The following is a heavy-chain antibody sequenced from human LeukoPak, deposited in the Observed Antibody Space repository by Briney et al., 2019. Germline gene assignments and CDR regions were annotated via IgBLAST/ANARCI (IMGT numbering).Heavy chain of an antibody. D-gene: IGHD4-17*01. CDR1: GYTLTELS. Sequence: ASVKVSCKVSGYTLTELSMHWVRQAPGKGLEWMGGFDPEDGETIYAQKFQGRVTMTEDTSTDTVYMELSSLRSEDTAVYYCAGYFTVTNYFDYWGQGTLVTVSS. CDR2: FDPEDGET. CDR3: AGYFTVTNYFDY. J-gene: IGHJ4*02. V-gene: IGHV1-24*01.